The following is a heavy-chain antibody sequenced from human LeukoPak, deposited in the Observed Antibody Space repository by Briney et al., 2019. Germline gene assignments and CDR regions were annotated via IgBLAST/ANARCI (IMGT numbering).Heavy chain of an antibody. CDR3: AREETGELDY. Sequence: SGGSLRLSCVASGFTFSSYSMNWVRQAPGKGLEWVSSISSSSSYIYYADSVKGRFTISRDNAKNSLYLQMNSLRAEDTAVYYCAREETGELDYWGQGTLVTVSS. J-gene: IGHJ4*02. CDR2: ISSSSSYI. D-gene: IGHD7-27*01. V-gene: IGHV3-21*01. CDR1: GFTFSSYS.